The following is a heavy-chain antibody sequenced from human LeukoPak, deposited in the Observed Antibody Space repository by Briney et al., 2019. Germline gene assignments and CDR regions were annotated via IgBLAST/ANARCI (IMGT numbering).Heavy chain of an antibody. V-gene: IGHV4-38-2*02. CDR3: ARADSSSWFFDY. J-gene: IGHJ4*02. CDR1: GYSISSDYY. CDR2: IYHSGST. Sequence: SETLSLTCTVSGYSISSDYYWGWIRQPPGKGLEWIGNIYHSGSTYYNPSLKSRVTISVDTSKNQFSLKLSSVIAADTAVYHCARADSSSWFFDYWGQGTLVTVSS. D-gene: IGHD6-13*01.